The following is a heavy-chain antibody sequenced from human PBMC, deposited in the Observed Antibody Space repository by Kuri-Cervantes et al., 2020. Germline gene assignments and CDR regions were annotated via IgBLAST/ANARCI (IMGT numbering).Heavy chain of an antibody. CDR1: GGSFSGYY. Sequence: SETLSLTCAVYGGSFSGYYWNWVRQPPGKGLEWIGEINHSGSTNYNPSLKSRVTISIDRSQNQFSLKLSSVTAADTAVYYCARGSTYYDKALDYWGQGTLVTVSS. V-gene: IGHV4-34*01. CDR3: ARGSTYYDKALDY. D-gene: IGHD3-22*01. CDR2: INHSGST. J-gene: IGHJ4*02.